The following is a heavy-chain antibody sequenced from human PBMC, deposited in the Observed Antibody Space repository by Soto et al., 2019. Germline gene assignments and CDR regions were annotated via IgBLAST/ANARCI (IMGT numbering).Heavy chain of an antibody. J-gene: IGHJ6*02. CDR2: IYYSGST. Sequence: PSETLSLTCTVSGGSISSGGYYWSWIRQHPGKGLEWIGYIYYSGSTYYNPSPKSRVTISVDTSKNQFSLKLSSVTAADTAVYYCAVGVGARGYYGMDVWGQGTTVTVSS. CDR1: GGSISSGGYY. V-gene: IGHV4-31*03. CDR3: AVGVGARGYYGMDV. D-gene: IGHD1-26*01.